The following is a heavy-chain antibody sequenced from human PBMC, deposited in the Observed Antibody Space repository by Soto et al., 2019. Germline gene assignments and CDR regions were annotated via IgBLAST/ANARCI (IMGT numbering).Heavy chain of an antibody. CDR1: GGSFSGYY. CDR2: IKHSGST. CDR3: GGGGSSRGVGPTQQLVVPCDY. V-gene: IGHV4-34*01. D-gene: IGHD6-6*01. J-gene: IGHJ4*02. Sequence: QVQLQQWGAGLLKPSETLSLTCAVYGGSFSGYYWSWIRQPPGKGLEWIGEIKHSGSTNYNPSLKLRVPISADRSRDQFSMLLSSVTAADTAVYYFGGGGSSRGVGPTQQLVVPCDYVGQGTLVAVSS.